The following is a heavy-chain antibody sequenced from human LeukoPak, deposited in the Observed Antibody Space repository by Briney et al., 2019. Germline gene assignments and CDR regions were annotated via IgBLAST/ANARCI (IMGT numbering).Heavy chain of an antibody. CDR2: IRYDGSNK. CDR3: ARDTPHYDILTGRTPKYGMDV. V-gene: IGHV3-30*02. J-gene: IGHJ6*02. D-gene: IGHD3-9*01. CDR1: GFTFSSYG. Sequence: PGGSLGLSCAASGFTFSSYGMHWVRQAPGKGLEWVAFIRYDGSNKYYADSVKGRFTISRDNAKNSLYLQMNSLRAEDTAVYYCARDTPHYDILTGRTPKYGMDVWGQGTTVTVSS.